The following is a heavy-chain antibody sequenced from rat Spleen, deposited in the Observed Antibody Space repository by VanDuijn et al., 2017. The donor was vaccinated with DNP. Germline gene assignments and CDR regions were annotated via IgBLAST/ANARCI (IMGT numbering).Heavy chain of an antibody. V-gene: IGHV5-25*01. J-gene: IGHJ2*01. Sequence: QAPTKGLEWVASINTGGGNTYYRDSVKGRFTISRDNAKSTHYLQMDSLRSEDSATYYCASSYSSYIFDYWGQGVMVTVSS. CDR2: INTGGGNT. CDR3: ASSYSSYIFDY. D-gene: IGHD1-2*01.